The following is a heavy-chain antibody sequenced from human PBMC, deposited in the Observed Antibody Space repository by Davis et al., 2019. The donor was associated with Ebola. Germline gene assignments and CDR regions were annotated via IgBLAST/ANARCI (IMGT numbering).Heavy chain of an antibody. CDR1: GFTFDESS. CDR3: ARGNRQGPYSAFEI. V-gene: IGHV3-20*04. J-gene: IGHJ3*02. D-gene: IGHD2-21*01. CDR2: INWNGGST. Sequence: PGGSLRLSCEASGFTFDESSMNWVRQAPGKGLEWVSGINWNGGSTGYADSVKGRFTISRDNAKNSLSLQMNSLRAEDTAVYYCARGNRQGPYSAFEIWGQGTMITVSS.